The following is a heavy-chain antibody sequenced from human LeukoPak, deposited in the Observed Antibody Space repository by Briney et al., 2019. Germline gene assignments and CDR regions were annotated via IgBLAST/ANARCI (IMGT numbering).Heavy chain of an antibody. D-gene: IGHD5-18*01. CDR1: GFTFSNAW. CDR3: TTRLSGYSYGSNDY. V-gene: IGHV3-15*01. CDR2: IKSKTDGGTT. Sequence: GGSLRLSCAASGFTFSNAWMSWVRQAPGKGLEWVGRIKSKTDGGTTDYAAPVKGRFTISRDDSKNTLYLQMNSLKTEDTAVYYCTTRLSGYSYGSNDYWGQGTLVTVSS. J-gene: IGHJ4*02.